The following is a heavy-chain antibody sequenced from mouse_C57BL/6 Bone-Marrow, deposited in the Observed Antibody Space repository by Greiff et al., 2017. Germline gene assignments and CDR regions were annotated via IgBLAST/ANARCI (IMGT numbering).Heavy chain of an antibody. D-gene: IGHD2-5*01. CDR1: GYTLTSYW. Sequence: QVQLQQPGAELVRPGTSVKLSCKASGYTLTSYWMHWVKQRPGQGLEWIGVIDPSDSYTNYNQKFKGKATLNVDTSSSTAYMQLGSLTSEDSAVYCTVVSHFDYWGQGTTLTVSS. J-gene: IGHJ2*01. V-gene: IGHV1-59*01. CDR2: IDPSDSYT. CDR3: VVSHFDY.